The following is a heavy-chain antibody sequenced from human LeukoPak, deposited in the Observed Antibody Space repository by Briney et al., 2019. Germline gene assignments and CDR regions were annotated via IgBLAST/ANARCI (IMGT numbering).Heavy chain of an antibody. CDR1: GYTLTSYH. CDR2: INPSGGRT. J-gene: IGHJ4*02. CDR3: ARVMRGVGTTVIEFNY. V-gene: IGHV1-46*01. D-gene: IGHD1-26*01. Sequence: ASVKVSCNASGYTLTSYHIHWMRQAPGQGLEWMGLINPSGGRTKLAQKFQGRLTMTRDTSTNTIYMELGSLTSEDTAVYYCARVMRGVGTTVIEFNYWGQGTMVTVSS.